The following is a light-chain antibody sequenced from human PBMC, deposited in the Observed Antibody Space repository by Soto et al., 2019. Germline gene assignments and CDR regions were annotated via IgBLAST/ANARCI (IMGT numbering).Light chain of an antibody. CDR3: CSYAGSSTFYV. V-gene: IGLV2-23*01. CDR1: SSDGGSYNL. J-gene: IGLJ1*01. CDR2: EGS. Sequence: VLTQPASVSGSPGQSITISCTGTSSDGGSYNLVSWYQQHPGKAPKLMIYEGSKRPSGVSNRFSGSKSGNTASLTISGLQAEDEADYYCCSYAGSSTFYVFGTGTKVTVL.